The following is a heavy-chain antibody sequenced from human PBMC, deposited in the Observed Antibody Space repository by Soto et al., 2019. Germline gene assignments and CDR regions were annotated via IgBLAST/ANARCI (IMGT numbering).Heavy chain of an antibody. V-gene: IGHV3-33*01. J-gene: IGHJ4*02. D-gene: IGHD3-16*02. CDR3: ARAPVNPYFDS. CDR1: GFIFSTYG. CDR2: IWYDGSKK. Sequence: GASLKLSCAASGFIFSTYGMHWVRQAPGKGLEWVAVIWYDGSKKYYADSVKGRFTISRDNSKNTLYLQMNSLRAEDTAVYYCARAPVNPYFDSWGQGTLVTVSS.